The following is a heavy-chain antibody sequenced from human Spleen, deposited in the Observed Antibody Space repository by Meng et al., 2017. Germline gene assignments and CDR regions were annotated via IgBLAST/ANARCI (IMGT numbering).Heavy chain of an antibody. CDR1: GFNFNNAW. Sequence: GGSLRLSCTGSGFNFNNAWMTWVRQVPGKGLEWVGRIKSKADGETTDYGAPVKGRFTISRDDSKNTVYLQMNSLKTEDTGVYFCTGHVDYWGQGTLVTVSS. CDR2: IKSKADGETT. CDR3: TGHVDY. J-gene: IGHJ4*02. V-gene: IGHV3-15*01.